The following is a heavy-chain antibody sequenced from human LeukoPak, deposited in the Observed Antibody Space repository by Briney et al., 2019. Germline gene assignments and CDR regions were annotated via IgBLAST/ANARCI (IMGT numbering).Heavy chain of an antibody. CDR2: ISSSSSYI. J-gene: IGHJ4*02. V-gene: IGHV3-21*01. CDR3: ARDLVLSRSVGASEKIDY. Sequence: GGSLRLSCAASGFTFSNYDMNWVRQAPGKGLEWVSSISSSSSYIYYSDSVKGRFTMPRDNAKNSLYLQMNSLRTEDTAVYYCARDLVLSRSVGASEKIDYWGQGTLVTVSS. CDR1: GFTFSNYD. D-gene: IGHD1-26*01.